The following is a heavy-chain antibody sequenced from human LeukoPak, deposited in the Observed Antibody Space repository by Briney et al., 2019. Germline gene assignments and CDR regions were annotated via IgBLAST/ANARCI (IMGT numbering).Heavy chain of an antibody. CDR3: ARAEADFADIYYFDY. CDR1: GYSFTSYW. Sequence: GESLKISCKGSGYSFTSYWIGWVRQMPGKGLEWMGIIYPGDSDTRYSPSFQGQVTISADKSISTAYLQWSSLKASDTAMYYCARAEADFADIYYFDYWSQGTLVTVSS. J-gene: IGHJ4*02. V-gene: IGHV5-51*01. D-gene: IGHD5-12*01. CDR2: IYPGDSDT.